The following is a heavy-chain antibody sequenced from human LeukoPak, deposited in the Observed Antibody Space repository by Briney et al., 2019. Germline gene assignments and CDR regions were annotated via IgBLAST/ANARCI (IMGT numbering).Heavy chain of an antibody. CDR1: GFTFSSYG. CDR2: IRYDGSNK. J-gene: IGHJ4*02. Sequence: GGSLRLSCAASGFTFSSYGMHWVRQAPGKGLEWVAFIRYDGSNKYYADSVKGRFTFSRDNSKNTLYLQMNSLRAEDTAVYYCAKGTSSGKALYYFDYWGQGTLVTVSS. CDR3: AKGTSSGKALYYFDY. V-gene: IGHV3-30*02.